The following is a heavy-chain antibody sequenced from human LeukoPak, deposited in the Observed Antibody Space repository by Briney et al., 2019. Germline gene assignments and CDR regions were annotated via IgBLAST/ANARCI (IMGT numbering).Heavy chain of an antibody. V-gene: IGHV1-2*02. CDR2: INPNSGGT. CDR1: GYTFTGYY. D-gene: IGHD1-26*01. J-gene: IGHJ3*02. CDR3: ARSVVGSPDAFDI. Sequence: ASVKVSCKASGYTFTGYYMHWVRQAPRQGLEWMGWINPNSGGTNYAQKFQGRVTMTRDTSISTAYMELSRLRSDDTAVYYCARSVVGSPDAFDIWGQGTMVTVSS.